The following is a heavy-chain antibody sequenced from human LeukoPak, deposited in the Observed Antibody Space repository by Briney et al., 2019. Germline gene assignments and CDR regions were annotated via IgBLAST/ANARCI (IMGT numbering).Heavy chain of an antibody. Sequence: SETLSLTCAVYGGSFSGYYWSWIRQPPGKGLEWIGEINRSGSTNYNPSLKSRVTISVDTSKNQFSLKLSSVTAADTAVYYCARGRYYDSSGYYFYYYYYMDVWGKGTTVTVSS. CDR3: ARGRYYDSSGYYFYYYYYMDV. CDR1: GGSFSGYY. D-gene: IGHD3-22*01. J-gene: IGHJ6*03. CDR2: INRSGST. V-gene: IGHV4-34*01.